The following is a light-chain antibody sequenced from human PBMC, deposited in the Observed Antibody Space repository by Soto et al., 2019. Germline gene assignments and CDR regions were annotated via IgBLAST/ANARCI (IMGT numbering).Light chain of an antibody. CDR1: LGISTY. J-gene: IGKJ3*01. Sequence: DIQLTQSPSFLSASVGDRVTITCRASLGISTYLAWYQQKPGKAPNLLIYAASTLQSGVPSGFSGSGSGTEFTLTISSLQPEDFATYYCQQVNTYTFGPGTKVDIK. V-gene: IGKV1-9*01. CDR3: QQVNTYT. CDR2: AAS.